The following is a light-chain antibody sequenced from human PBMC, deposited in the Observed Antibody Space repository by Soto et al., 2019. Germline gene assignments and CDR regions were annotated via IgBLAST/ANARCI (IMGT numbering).Light chain of an antibody. CDR2: DVS. CDR1: SSDVGGYNY. V-gene: IGLV2-14*01. Sequence: QSALTQPASVSGSPGQSITISCTGTSSDVGGYNYVSWYQQHPGKAPKLMIYDVSNRPSGVSNRFSGSKSGNTASLTISGLQAEDEADYYCSSYTSSSTPDVVFCGGTKVTVL. J-gene: IGLJ2*01. CDR3: SSYTSSSTPDVV.